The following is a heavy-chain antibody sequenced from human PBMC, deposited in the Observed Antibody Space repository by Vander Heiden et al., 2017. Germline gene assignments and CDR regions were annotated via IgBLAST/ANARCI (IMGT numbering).Heavy chain of an antibody. V-gene: IGHV3-49*03. CDR1: GFTFGDYA. J-gene: IGHJ4*02. D-gene: IGHD3-22*01. Sequence: LRLSCTASGFTFGDYAMSWFRQAPGKGLEWVGFIRRKAYGGTTEYAASGKGRFTISRDDSKSIAYLQMNSLKTEDTAVYYCTRATMIVVVITFFDYWGQGTLVTVSS. CDR3: TRATMIVVVITFFDY. CDR2: IRRKAYGGTT.